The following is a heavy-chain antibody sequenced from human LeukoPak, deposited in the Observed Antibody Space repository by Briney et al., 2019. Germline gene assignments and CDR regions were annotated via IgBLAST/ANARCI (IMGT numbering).Heavy chain of an antibody. CDR1: GVSISNYY. Sequence: SETLSLTCSVSGVSISNYYWTWIRQPPGKGLEWVGYVYYSGNTNYNPSLKSRVTISVDTSKNQFSLRLTSVTAADTAVYYCARVYTSWSFDWGQGTLVTVSS. D-gene: IGHD2-2*02. V-gene: IGHV4-59*01. J-gene: IGHJ4*02. CDR3: ARVYTSWSFD. CDR2: VYYSGNT.